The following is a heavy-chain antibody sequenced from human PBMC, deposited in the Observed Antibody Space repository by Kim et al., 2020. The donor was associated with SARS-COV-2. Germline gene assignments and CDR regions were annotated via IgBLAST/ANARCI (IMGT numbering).Heavy chain of an antibody. V-gene: IGHV4-59*01. CDR1: GGSISSYY. J-gene: IGHJ5*02. CDR2: IYYSGST. D-gene: IGHD3-16*01. Sequence: SETLSLTCTVSGGSISSYYWSWIRQPPGKGLEWIGYIYYSGSTNYNPSLKSRVTISVDTSKNQFSLKLSSVTAADTAVYYCARAGGEMATTRGWFDPWGQGTLVTVSS. CDR3: ARAGGEMATTRGWFDP.